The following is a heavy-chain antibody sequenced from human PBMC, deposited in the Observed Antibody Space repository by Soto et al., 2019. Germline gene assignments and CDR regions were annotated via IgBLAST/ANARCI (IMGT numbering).Heavy chain of an antibody. Sequence: SETLSLTCTVSGVSIASGDYYWSWIRQSPGKGLEWIGYIYYSESAHYNPTLKSRILISIDRSKNQLSLKMTSVTAADTAVYYCARDELDYGGNPLSTWGQGTLVTVSS. CDR1: GVSIASGDYY. CDR2: IYYSESA. J-gene: IGHJ5*02. D-gene: IGHD4-17*01. CDR3: ARDELDYGGNPLST. V-gene: IGHV4-30-4*08.